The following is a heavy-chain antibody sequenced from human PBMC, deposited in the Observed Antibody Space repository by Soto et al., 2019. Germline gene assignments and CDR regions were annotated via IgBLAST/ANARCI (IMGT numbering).Heavy chain of an antibody. CDR1: GFTFNNYA. V-gene: IGHV3-23*01. CDR3: AKGGAEQLVRVDFDY. J-gene: IGHJ4*02. D-gene: IGHD6-13*01. Sequence: EVQLLESGGALLQPGGSLRLSCAASGFTFNNYAMTWVRQAPGKGLEWVSSVRDSGGGTYYADSVKGRFTISRDNSKNTLYLQMNNLRAEDTAGYYCAKGGAEQLVRVDFDYWGQGTLVTVSS. CDR2: VRDSGGGT.